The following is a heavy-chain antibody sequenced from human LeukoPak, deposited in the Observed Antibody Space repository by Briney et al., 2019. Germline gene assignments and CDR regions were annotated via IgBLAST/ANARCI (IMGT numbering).Heavy chain of an antibody. CDR1: GFTFSNYE. V-gene: IGHV3-48*03. CDR2: ISRSSGSSI. D-gene: IGHD6-19*01. CDR3: ARDSSGWYYFDY. Sequence: PGGSLRLSCAASGFTFSNYEMNWVRQAPGKGLEWVSYISRSSGSSIYYADSVKGRFTISRDNAENSLYLQMNSLRAEDTAVYYCARDSSGWYYFDYWGQGILVTVSS. J-gene: IGHJ4*02.